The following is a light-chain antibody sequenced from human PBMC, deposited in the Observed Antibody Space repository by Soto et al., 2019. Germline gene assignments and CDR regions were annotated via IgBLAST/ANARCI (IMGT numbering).Light chain of an antibody. Sequence: QSVLTQPPSVSGAPGQRGTISCTGSSSNIGAGYDLHWYQQLPGTAPKLLIYGNSIRPSGVPDRFSGSKSGTSASLAITGLQAEDEADYYCRSYVSGLSGSVFGGGTKLTVL. V-gene: IGLV1-40*01. CDR3: RSYVSGLSGSV. J-gene: IGLJ3*02. CDR1: SSNIGAGYD. CDR2: GNS.